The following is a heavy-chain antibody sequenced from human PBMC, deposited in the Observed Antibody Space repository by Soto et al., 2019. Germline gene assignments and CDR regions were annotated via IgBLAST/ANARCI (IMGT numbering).Heavy chain of an antibody. J-gene: IGHJ4*02. D-gene: IGHD3-10*01. V-gene: IGHV1-46*01. CDR1: GYTFTSYY. CDR3: ARDWAMVRGPASSYFDY. CDR2: INPSGGST. Sequence: ASVKVSCKASGYTFTSYYMHWVRQAPGQGLEWMGKINPSGGSTSYAQKFQGRVTMTRDTSTSTVYMELSSLRSEDTAVYYCARDWAMVRGPASSYFDYWGQGTLVTVS.